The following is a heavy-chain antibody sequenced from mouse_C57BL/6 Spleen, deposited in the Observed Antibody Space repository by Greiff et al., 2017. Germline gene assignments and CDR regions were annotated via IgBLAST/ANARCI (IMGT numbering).Heavy chain of an antibody. D-gene: IGHD1-1*01. V-gene: IGHV1-82*01. Sequence: QVQLQQSGPELVKPGASVKISCKASGYAFSSSWMNWVKQRPGKGLEWIGRIYPGDGDTNYNEKFKGKATLTADKSSSTAYMQLSSLTSEDSAVYFCARDYYGSSYWYFDVWGTGTTVTVSS. CDR2: IYPGDGDT. CDR1: GYAFSSSW. J-gene: IGHJ1*03. CDR3: ARDYYGSSYWYFDV.